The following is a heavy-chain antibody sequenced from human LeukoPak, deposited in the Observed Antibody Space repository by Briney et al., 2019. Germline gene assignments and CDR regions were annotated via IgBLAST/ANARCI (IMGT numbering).Heavy chain of an antibody. D-gene: IGHD1-26*01. CDR2: MNPNSGNT. CDR1: GYTFTSYD. Sequence: ASVKVSCKASGYTFTSYDINWVRQATGQGLEWMGWMNPNSGNTGYAQKFQGRVTITRDTSASTAYMELSSLRSEDMAVYYCARELWELYFDYWGQGTLVTVSS. J-gene: IGHJ4*02. V-gene: IGHV1-8*03. CDR3: ARELWELYFDY.